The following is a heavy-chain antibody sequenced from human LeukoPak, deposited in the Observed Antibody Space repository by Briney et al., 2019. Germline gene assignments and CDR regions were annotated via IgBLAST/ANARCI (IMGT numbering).Heavy chain of an antibody. Sequence: RPSQTLSLTCTVSGGSISSGGYYWSWARQHPGKGLEWIGYIYYSGSTYYNPSLKSRVTISVDTSKNQFSLKLSSVTAADTAVYYCARGSSSYYYDSGGYYYYYYGMDVWGQGTTVTVSS. CDR1: GGSISSGGYY. CDR3: ARGSSSYYYDSGGYYYYYYGMDV. V-gene: IGHV4-31*03. D-gene: IGHD3-22*01. CDR2: IYYSGST. J-gene: IGHJ6*02.